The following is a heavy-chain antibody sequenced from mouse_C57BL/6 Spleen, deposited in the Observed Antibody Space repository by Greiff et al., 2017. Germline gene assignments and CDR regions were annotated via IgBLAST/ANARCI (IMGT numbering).Heavy chain of an antibody. CDR1: GYSITSGYY. CDR2: ISYDGSN. D-gene: IGHD2-5*01. CDR3: AREGYSNFDY. Sequence: DVQLQESGPGLVKPSQSLSLSCSVTGYSITSGYYWNWIRQFPGNKLEWMGYISYDGSNNYNPSLKNRISITRDTSKNQFFLQLNSVTTEDTATYYCAREGYSNFDYWGQGTTLTVSS. V-gene: IGHV3-6*01. J-gene: IGHJ2*01.